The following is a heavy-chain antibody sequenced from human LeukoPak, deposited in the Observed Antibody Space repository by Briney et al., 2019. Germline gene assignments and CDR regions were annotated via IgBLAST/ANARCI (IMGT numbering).Heavy chain of an antibody. J-gene: IGHJ4*02. Sequence: SETLSLTCTVSGGSISSGSYYWSWIRQPAGKGLEWIGRIYTSGSTNYNPSLKSRVTMSVDTSKNQFSLKLSSVTAADMAVYYCARDRGPGSYYPLDYWGQGTLVTVSS. V-gene: IGHV4-61*02. CDR2: IYTSGST. CDR3: ARDRGPGSYYPLDY. D-gene: IGHD3-10*01. CDR1: GGSISSGSYY.